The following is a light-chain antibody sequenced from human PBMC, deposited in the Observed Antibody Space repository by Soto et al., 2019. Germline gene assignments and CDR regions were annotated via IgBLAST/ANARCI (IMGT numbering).Light chain of an antibody. Sequence: QSALTQPASVSGSPGQSITISCTGSRSDVGSYNLVSWYQHHPGKAPKLMIYDVNKRPSGVSNRFSGSKSGNTASLTISGLQPEDEADYYCCSYAGNSTVIFVGGTKVTVL. CDR1: RSDVGSYNL. CDR2: DVN. V-gene: IGLV2-23*02. J-gene: IGLJ2*01. CDR3: CSYAGNSTVI.